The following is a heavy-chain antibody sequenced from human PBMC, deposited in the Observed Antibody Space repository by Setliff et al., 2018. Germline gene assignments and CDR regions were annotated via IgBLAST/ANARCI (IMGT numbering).Heavy chain of an antibody. CDR3: ARSEGYNFWSGYPNWFDP. D-gene: IGHD3-3*01. CDR1: GGSISSHY. J-gene: IGHJ5*02. CDR2: IYYSGST. V-gene: IGHV4-59*11. Sequence: SETLSLTCTVSGGSISSHYWSWIRQPPGKGLEWIGSIYYSGSTNYNPSLKSRVTISVDTSKNQFSLNLSSVTAADTAVYYCARSEGYNFWSGYPNWFDPWGQGTLVTVSS.